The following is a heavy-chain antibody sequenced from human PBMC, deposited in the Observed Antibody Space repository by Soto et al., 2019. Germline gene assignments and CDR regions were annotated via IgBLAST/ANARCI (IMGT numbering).Heavy chain of an antibody. CDR2: IDPNSGGS. V-gene: IGHV1-2*02. J-gene: IGHJ4*02. D-gene: IGHD3-22*01. CDR3: DSSGYYTDY. Sequence: ASVKVSCKPSGYTFTDLYIHWVRQAPGLGLEWMGWIDPNSGGSRKTQKFQGSLTMTRDTSTSTVYMELSSLRSDDTAVYYYDSSGYYTDYWGQGTLVTVSS. CDR1: GYTFTDLY.